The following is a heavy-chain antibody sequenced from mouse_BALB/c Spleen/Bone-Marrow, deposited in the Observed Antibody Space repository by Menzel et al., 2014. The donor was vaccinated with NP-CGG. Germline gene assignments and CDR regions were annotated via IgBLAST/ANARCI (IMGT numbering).Heavy chain of an antibody. CDR3: ARGEDYGRGSWFAY. CDR2: INPYNGDT. Sequence: VQLQQSGPELVKPGASVKISCKASGYSFTGYFMSWVMQSHGKSLEWIGRINPYNGDTFYNQKFKGKATLTVDKSSSTAHMELRSLASEDSAVYYCARGEDYGRGSWFAYWGQGTLVTVSA. CDR1: GYSFTGYF. V-gene: IGHV1-20*02. D-gene: IGHD2-4*01. J-gene: IGHJ3*01.